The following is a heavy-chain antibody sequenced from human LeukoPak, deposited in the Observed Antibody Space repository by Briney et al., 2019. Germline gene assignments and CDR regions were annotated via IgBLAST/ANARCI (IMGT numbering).Heavy chain of an antibody. CDR3: ARVYYDSSGYYYIEADY. Sequence: ASVKVSCKASGYTFTGYYMHWLRQAPGQGLEWMGWINPNSGGTNYAQKFQGRVTMTRDTSISTAYMELSRLRSDDTAVYYCARVYYDSSGYYYIEADYWGQGTLVTVSS. J-gene: IGHJ4*02. CDR1: GYTFTGYY. CDR2: INPNSGGT. D-gene: IGHD3-22*01. V-gene: IGHV1-2*02.